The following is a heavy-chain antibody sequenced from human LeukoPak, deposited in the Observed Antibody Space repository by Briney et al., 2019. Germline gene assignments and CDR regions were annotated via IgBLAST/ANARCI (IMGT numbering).Heavy chain of an antibody. J-gene: IGHJ5*02. CDR1: GFTFSSYS. CDR3: ARATNSDYYDFWSGSPGWFDP. Sequence: KAGGSLRLSCAASGFTFSSYSMNWVRQAPGKGLGWVSSISSSSSYIYYADSVKGRFTISRDNAKNSLYLQMNSLRAEDTAVYYCARATNSDYYDFWSGSPGWFDPWGQGTLVTVSS. CDR2: ISSSSSYI. D-gene: IGHD3-3*01. V-gene: IGHV3-21*01.